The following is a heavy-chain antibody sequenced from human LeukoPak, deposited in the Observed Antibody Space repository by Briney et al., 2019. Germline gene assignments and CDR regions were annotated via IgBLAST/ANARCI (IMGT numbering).Heavy chain of an antibody. CDR2: IYYSGST. CDR1: GGSISSGDYY. CDR3: ARDPITVVRGVIPHSDY. J-gene: IGHJ4*02. V-gene: IGHV4-30-4*08. D-gene: IGHD3-10*01. Sequence: SVTLSLTCTVTGGSISSGDYYWSWIRQPPGKGLEWIGYIYYSGSTYYNPSLKSRVTISVDTSKNQFSLKLSSVTAADTAVYYCARDPITVVRGVIPHSDYRGQGTLVTVSS.